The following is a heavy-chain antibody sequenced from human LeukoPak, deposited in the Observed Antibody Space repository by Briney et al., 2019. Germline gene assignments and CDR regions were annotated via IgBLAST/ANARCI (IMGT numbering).Heavy chain of an antibody. CDR2: VDYSGGDT. D-gene: IGHD6-19*01. CDR3: ARSSGWYGVS. V-gene: IGHV3-23*01. J-gene: IGHJ4*02. CDR1: GFTLSSYE. Sequence: GSLRLSCIASGFTLSSYEMSWIRQAPGKGLEWVSSVDYSGGDTHYADSVMGRFTISRDNSKNTLYLQLNSLSADDTAVYYCARSSGWYGVSWGQGTLVTVSS.